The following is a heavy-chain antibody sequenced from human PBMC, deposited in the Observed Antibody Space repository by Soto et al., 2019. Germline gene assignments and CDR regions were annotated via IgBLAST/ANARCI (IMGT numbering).Heavy chain of an antibody. J-gene: IGHJ4*02. V-gene: IGHV3-48*03. CDR3: ARGFGRFNY. Sequence: EVQLLESGGGLVQPGGSLRLSCGVSGFTFNDFEMNWVRQAPGKGPEWLAYIDGSGATKKYADSVRGRFTISRDNPNNSRFLQMSSLSAADTAIYYCARGFGRFNYRGQGTLVSVSS. CDR2: IDGSGATK. CDR1: GFTFNDFE. D-gene: IGHD3-10*01.